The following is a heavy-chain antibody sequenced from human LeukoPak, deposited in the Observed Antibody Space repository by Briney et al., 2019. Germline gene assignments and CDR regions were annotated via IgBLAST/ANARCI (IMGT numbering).Heavy chain of an antibody. J-gene: IGHJ4*02. V-gene: IGHV3-74*03. CDR3: ARGADMIVVVPPDY. CDR2: IKSYADGSGT. Sequence: GGSLRLSCEASGFILNFNRYWMHWVRQAPGKGLVWVSCIKSYADGSGTTYADSVKGRFTISRDNAKNSLYLQMNSLRAEDTAVYYCARGADMIVVVPPDYWGQGTLVTVSS. D-gene: IGHD3-22*01. CDR1: GFILNFNRYW.